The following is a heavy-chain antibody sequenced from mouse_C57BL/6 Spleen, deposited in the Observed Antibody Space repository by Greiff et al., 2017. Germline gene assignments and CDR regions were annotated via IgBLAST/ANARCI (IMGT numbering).Heavy chain of an antibody. CDR3: ARDGPHY. J-gene: IGHJ2*01. Sequence: VQLQQPGAELVRPGTSVKLSCKASGYTFTSYWMHWVKQRPGQGLEWIGVIDPSDSYTNYNQKFKGKATLTVDTSSSTAYMQLSSLTSEDSAVYYCARDGPHYWGQGTTLTVSS. V-gene: IGHV1-59*01. D-gene: IGHD2-3*01. CDR2: IDPSDSYT. CDR1: GYTFTSYW.